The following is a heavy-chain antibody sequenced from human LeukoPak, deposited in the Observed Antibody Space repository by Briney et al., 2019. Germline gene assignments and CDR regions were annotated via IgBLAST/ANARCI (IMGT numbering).Heavy chain of an antibody. J-gene: IGHJ4*02. CDR2: IYYSGST. Sequence: SETLSLTCTVSGGSISSGGYYWSWIRQHPGKGLEWIGYIYYSGSTYYNSSLKSRVTISVDTSKNQFSLKLSSVTAADTAVYYCARVPVSGRYYFDYWGQGTLVTVSS. CDR3: ARVPVSGRYYFDY. D-gene: IGHD3-10*01. CDR1: GGSISSGGYY. V-gene: IGHV4-31*03.